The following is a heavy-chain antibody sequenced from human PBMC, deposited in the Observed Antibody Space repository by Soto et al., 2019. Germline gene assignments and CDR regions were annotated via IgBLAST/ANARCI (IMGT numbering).Heavy chain of an antibody. V-gene: IGHV3-53*02. CDR2: IYSGGST. CDR1: GFTVSSNY. J-gene: IGHJ4*02. D-gene: IGHD5-12*01. CDR3: ARARYSGYDWRPSYFDY. Sequence: EVQLVETGGGLIQPGGSLRLSCAASGFTVSSNYMSWVRQAPGKGLEWVSVIYSGGSTYYADSVKGRFTISRDNSKNTLYLQMNSLSAEDTAVYYCARARYSGYDWRPSYFDYWGQGTLVTVSS.